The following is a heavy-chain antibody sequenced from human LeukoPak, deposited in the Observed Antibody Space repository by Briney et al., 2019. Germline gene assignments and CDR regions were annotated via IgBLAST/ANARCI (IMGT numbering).Heavy chain of an antibody. CDR3: ARGYALYSGRYIDFDY. D-gene: IGHD1-26*01. CDR2: ISVGGGGT. CDR1: GFSFSSYA. V-gene: IGHV3-23*01. Sequence: GGSLRLSCAASGFSFSSYAMSWVRQAPGKGLEWVSVISVGGGGTTYADSVKGRFTISRDNSKNTLYLQMNSLRAEDTAVYYCARGYALYSGRYIDFDYWGQGTLVTVSS. J-gene: IGHJ4*02.